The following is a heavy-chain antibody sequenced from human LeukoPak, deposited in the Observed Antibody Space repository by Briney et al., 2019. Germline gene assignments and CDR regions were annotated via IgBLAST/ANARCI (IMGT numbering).Heavy chain of an antibody. CDR3: ARSNYGSGSYRFWFDP. Sequence: SETLSLTCTVSGGSISSYYWSWIRQPPGKGLEWLGYIYYSGSTNYNPSLKSRVTISVDTSKNQFSLKLSSVTAADTAVYYCARSNYGSGSYRFWFDPWGQGTLVTVSS. CDR1: GGSISSYY. V-gene: IGHV4-59*01. CDR2: IYYSGST. J-gene: IGHJ5*02. D-gene: IGHD3-10*01.